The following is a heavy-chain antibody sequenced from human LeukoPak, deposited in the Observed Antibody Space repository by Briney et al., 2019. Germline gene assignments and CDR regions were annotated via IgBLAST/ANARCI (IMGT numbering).Heavy chain of an antibody. CDR1: GFTFSSYS. Sequence: GGSLRLSCAASGFTFSSYSMNWVRQAPGKGLEWVSSISSSSSYIYYADSVKGRFTISRDNSKNTLYLQMNSLRAEDTAVYYCARQSQTSGFDYWGQGTLVTVSS. D-gene: IGHD2-2*01. J-gene: IGHJ4*02. V-gene: IGHV3-21*01. CDR3: ARQSQTSGFDY. CDR2: ISSSSSYI.